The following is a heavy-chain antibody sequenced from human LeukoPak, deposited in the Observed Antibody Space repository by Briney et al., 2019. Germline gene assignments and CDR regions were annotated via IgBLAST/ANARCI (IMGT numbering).Heavy chain of an antibody. V-gene: IGHV4-59*11. CDR3: ARGGTTVTPGLLWFDP. CDR2: IYYSGST. D-gene: IGHD4-17*01. CDR1: GGSISSHY. J-gene: IGHJ5*02. Sequence: SETLSLTCSVSGGSISSHYWSWIRQPPGKGLEWIGYIYYSGSTKYNPSLKSRVTISVDTSKNQFSLKLSSVTAADTAVYYCARGGTTVTPGLLWFDPWGQGTLVTVSA.